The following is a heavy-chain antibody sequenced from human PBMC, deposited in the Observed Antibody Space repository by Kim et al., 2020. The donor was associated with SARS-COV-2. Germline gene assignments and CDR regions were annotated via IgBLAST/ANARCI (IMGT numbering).Heavy chain of an antibody. V-gene: IGHV3-30-3*01. J-gene: IGHJ5*02. D-gene: IGHD6-19*01. CDR3: ASLPEGYRSISFDP. CDR1: GFTFSSYA. Sequence: GGSLRLSCAASGFTFSSYAMHWVRQAPGKGLEWVAVISYDGSNKYYADSVKGRFTISRDNSKNTLYLQMNSLRAEDTAVYYCASLPEGYRSISFDPWGQGTLVTVSS. CDR2: ISYDGSNK.